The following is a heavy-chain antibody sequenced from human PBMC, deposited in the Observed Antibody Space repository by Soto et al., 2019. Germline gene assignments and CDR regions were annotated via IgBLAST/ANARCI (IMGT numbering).Heavy chain of an antibody. D-gene: IGHD4-17*01. CDR2: IIPIFGTA. CDR3: ARADDYGDPIGAFDI. V-gene: IGHV1-69*12. Sequence: QVQLVQSGAEVKKPGSSVKVSCKASGGTFSSYAISWVRQAPGQGLEWMGGIIPIFGTANYAKKFKGRVTITADESTSTAYMELSSLRSEDTAVYYCARADDYGDPIGAFDIWGQGTMVTVSS. CDR1: GGTFSSYA. J-gene: IGHJ3*02.